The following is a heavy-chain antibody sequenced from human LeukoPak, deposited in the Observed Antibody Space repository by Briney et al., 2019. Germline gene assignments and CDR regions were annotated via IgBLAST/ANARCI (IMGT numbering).Heavy chain of an antibody. CDR2: ISAYNGNT. D-gene: IGHD1-26*01. CDR3: ATFIVGAKFDP. V-gene: IGHV1-18*01. J-gene: IGHJ5*02. Sequence: ASVKVSCKASGYTFTSYGISWVRQAPGQGLEWMGWISAYNGNTNYAQKLQGRVTMTRNTSITTAYMELSSLRSDDTAVYYCATFIVGAKFDPWGQGTLVTVSS. CDR1: GYTFTSYG.